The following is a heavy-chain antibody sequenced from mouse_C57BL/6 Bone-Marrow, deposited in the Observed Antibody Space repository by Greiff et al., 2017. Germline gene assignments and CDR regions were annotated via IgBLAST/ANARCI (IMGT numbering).Heavy chain of an antibody. CDR2: IDPENGDT. D-gene: IGHD2-3*01. CDR1: GFNIKDDY. CDR3: TRDDGYPWFAY. Sequence: VQLQQSGAELVRPGASVKLSCTASGFNIKDDYMHWVKQRPEKGLEWIGWIDPENGDTEYGSKLQGKATITADTSYNTAYLQRSSLTSEDNAVYYCTRDDGYPWFAYWGQGTLVTVSA. V-gene: IGHV14-4*01. J-gene: IGHJ3*01.